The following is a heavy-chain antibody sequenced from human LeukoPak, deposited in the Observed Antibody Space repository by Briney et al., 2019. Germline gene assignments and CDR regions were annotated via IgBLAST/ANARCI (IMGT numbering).Heavy chain of an antibody. J-gene: IGHJ3*02. CDR1: GGSISSYY. CDR2: IYYSGST. CDR3: ARGAAAGKGDAFDI. D-gene: IGHD6-13*01. Sequence: SETLSLTCTVSGGSISSYYWSWIRQPPGKGLEWIGYIYYSGSTNYNPSLKSRVTISVDTSKNQFSLKLSSATAADTAVYYCARGAAAGKGDAFDIWGQGTMVTVSS. V-gene: IGHV4-59*01.